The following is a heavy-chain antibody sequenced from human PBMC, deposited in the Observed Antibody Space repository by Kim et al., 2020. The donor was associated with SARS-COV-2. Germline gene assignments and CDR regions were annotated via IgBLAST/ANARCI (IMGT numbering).Heavy chain of an antibody. Sequence: SETLSLTCTVSGGSISSSSYYWGWIRQPPGKGLEWIGSIYYSGSTYYNPSLKSRVTISVDTSKNQFSLKLSSVTAADTAVYYCARHLEATITSGAFDIWGQGTMVTVSS. CDR1: GGSISSSSYY. D-gene: IGHD5-12*01. CDR3: ARHLEATITSGAFDI. J-gene: IGHJ3*02. V-gene: IGHV4-39*01. CDR2: IYYSGST.